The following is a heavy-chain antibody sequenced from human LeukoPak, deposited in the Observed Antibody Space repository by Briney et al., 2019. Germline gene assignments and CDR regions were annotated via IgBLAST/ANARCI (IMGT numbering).Heavy chain of an antibody. CDR1: GFTFSSYG. J-gene: IGHJ4*02. V-gene: IGHV3-30*18. CDR3: AKSQQYGGNTNMILSSFDY. D-gene: IGHD4-23*01. Sequence: GGSLRLSCAASGFTFSSYGMHWVRQAPGKGLEWVAVISYDGSNKYYADSVKGRFTISRDNSKNTLYLQMNSLRAEDTAVYYCAKSQQYGGNTNMILSSFDYWGQGTLVTVSS. CDR2: ISYDGSNK.